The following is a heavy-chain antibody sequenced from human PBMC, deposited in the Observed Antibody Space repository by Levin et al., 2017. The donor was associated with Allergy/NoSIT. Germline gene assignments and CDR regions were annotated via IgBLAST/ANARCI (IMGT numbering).Heavy chain of an antibody. J-gene: IGHJ4*02. CDR1: GYSFSSYE. Sequence: RASVKVSCKASGYSFSSYEINWVRQAPGQGLEWMGWLNPNSENTGYAQKFQGRVTMTRNTSISTSYLELSSLTSEDTAVYYCARGGGDYRFDYWGQGTLVTVSS. CDR2: LNPNSENT. CDR3: ARGGGDYRFDY. V-gene: IGHV1-8*01. D-gene: IGHD4-17*01.